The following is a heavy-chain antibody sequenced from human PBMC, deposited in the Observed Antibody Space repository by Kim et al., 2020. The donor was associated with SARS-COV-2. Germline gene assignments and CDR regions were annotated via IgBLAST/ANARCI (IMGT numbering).Heavy chain of an antibody. CDR3: ATDSSSWYWNFDY. V-gene: IGHV3-7*03. D-gene: IGHD6-13*01. CDR2: IKQDGSEK. J-gene: IGHJ4*02. CDR1: GFTFSSYW. Sequence: GGSLRLSCAASGFTFSSYWMSWVRQAPGKGLEWVANIKQDGSEKYYVDSVKGRFTISRDNAKNSLYLQMNSLRAEDTAVYYCATDSSSWYWNFDYWGQGTLVTVSS.